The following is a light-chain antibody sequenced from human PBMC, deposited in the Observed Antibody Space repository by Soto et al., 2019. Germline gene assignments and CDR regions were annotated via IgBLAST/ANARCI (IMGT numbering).Light chain of an antibody. J-gene: IGKJ3*01. CDR2: AAT. CDR3: QHSYRTPYT. Sequence: DIQMTQSPSSLSASVGDRVTITCRASQSITSYLNWYQQEPGKAPKLLIYAATQLQGGAPSRFSGSGFGTDFTLTINGLQPEDFATYYCQHSYRTPYTFGPGTKVEI. V-gene: IGKV1-39*01. CDR1: QSITSY.